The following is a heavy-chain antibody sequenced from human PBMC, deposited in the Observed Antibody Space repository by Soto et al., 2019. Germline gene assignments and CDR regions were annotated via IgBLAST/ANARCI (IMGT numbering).Heavy chain of an antibody. D-gene: IGHD3-10*01. Sequence: EVQLLESGGGLVQPGGSLRLSCAASGFTFSSYAMSWVRQAPGKGLEWVSGISGSGGGTYYADSVKGRFTISRDNAKKTLYLQMNSLRAEDTAVYYCAKGPTYYYGSGSSFDYWGQGTLVTVSS. CDR2: ISGSGGGT. CDR1: GFTFSSYA. V-gene: IGHV3-23*01. CDR3: AKGPTYYYGSGSSFDY. J-gene: IGHJ4*02.